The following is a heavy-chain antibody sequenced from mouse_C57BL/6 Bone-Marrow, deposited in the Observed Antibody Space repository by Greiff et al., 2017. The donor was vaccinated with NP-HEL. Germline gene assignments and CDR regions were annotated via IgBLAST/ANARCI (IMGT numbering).Heavy chain of an antibody. J-gene: IGHJ3*01. CDR3: TFDGYYEAWFAY. V-gene: IGHV14-4*01. CDR1: GFNIKDDY. Sequence: VQLQQSGAELVRPGASVKLSCTASGFNIKDDYMHWVKQRPEQGLEWIGWIDPENGDTEYASKFQGEATITADTSSNTAYLQLSSLTSEDTAVYYCTFDGYYEAWFAYWGQGTLVTVSA. D-gene: IGHD2-3*01. CDR2: IDPENGDT.